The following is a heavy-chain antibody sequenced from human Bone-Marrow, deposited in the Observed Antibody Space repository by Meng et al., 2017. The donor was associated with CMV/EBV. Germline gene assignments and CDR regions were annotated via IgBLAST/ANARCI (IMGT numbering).Heavy chain of an antibody. Sequence: GESLKISCAASGFTFSSYGMRWVRQAPGKGLEWVAVIWYDGSNKYYADSVKGRFTISRDNSKNTLYLQMNSLRAEDTAVYYCAKAYCSSTSCYSPHYGMDVWGQGTTVTVSS. CDR1: GFTFSSYG. J-gene: IGHJ6*02. D-gene: IGHD2-2*01. CDR3: AKAYCSSTSCYSPHYGMDV. CDR2: IWYDGSNK. V-gene: IGHV3-33*06.